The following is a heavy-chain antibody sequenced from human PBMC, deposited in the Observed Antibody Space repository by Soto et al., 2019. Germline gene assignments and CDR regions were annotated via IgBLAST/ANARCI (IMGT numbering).Heavy chain of an antibody. CDR2: IIPILGIA. J-gene: IGHJ3*02. D-gene: IGHD1-1*01. CDR1: GGPFSSYT. Sequence: ASLKVSCKSPGGPFSSYTISWVRQAPGQGLEWMGRIIPILGIANYAQKFQGRVTITADKSTSTAYMELSSLRSEDTAVYYCASYRATTGAFDIWGQGTMVTVSS. CDR3: ASYRATTGAFDI. V-gene: IGHV1-69*02.